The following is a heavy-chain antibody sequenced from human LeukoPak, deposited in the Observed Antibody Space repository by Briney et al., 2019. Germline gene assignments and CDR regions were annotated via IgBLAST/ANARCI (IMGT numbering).Heavy chain of an antibody. CDR2: ISGSGGST. Sequence: PGGSLRLSCAASGFTFSSYAMSWVRQAPGKGLEWVSAISGSGGSTYDADSVKGRFTISRDNSKNTLYLQMNSLRAEDTAVYYCANMRAYCSGGSCSNDYWGQGTLVTVSS. CDR1: GFTFSSYA. CDR3: ANMRAYCSGGSCSNDY. V-gene: IGHV3-23*01. J-gene: IGHJ4*02. D-gene: IGHD2-15*01.